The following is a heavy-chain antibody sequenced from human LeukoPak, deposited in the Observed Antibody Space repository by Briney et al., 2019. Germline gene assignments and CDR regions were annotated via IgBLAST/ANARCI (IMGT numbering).Heavy chain of an antibody. CDR3: GQSVWGGTFA. J-gene: IGHJ5*02. V-gene: IGHV4-59*01. Sequence: SETLSLTCTVSGGSISSYYWSWIRQPPGKGLEWIGYIYYSGSTNYNPSLKSRVTISVDTSKNQFSLKLSSVTAADTAVYYCGQSVWGGTFAWGQGTLVTVSS. CDR1: GGSISSYY. D-gene: IGHD3-16*01. CDR2: IYYSGST.